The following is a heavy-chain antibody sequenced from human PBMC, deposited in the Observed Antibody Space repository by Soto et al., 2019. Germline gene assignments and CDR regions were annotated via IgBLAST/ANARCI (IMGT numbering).Heavy chain of an antibody. D-gene: IGHD2-21*01. CDR2: NSPYNGRT. J-gene: IGHJ3*01. Sequence: QAQLVQSVAEVKKPGTSVKISCKASGYSFTSKRLVWVRQAPGHGLGWVGWNSPYNGRTEYEKNVQGRVSMTRETSTSTAHMELRSLTADDTAVYYCSRDRYGGNFCDDFDVWGQGIMVIVSS. V-gene: IGHV1-18*01. CDR1: GYSFTSKR. CDR3: SRDRYGGNFCDDFDV.